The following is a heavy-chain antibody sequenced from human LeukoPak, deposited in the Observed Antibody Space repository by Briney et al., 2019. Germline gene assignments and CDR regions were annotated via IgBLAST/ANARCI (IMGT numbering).Heavy chain of an antibody. CDR2: IRSGGST. CDR3: AKKAQYNGNYPLDY. CDR1: GFTVSSSY. V-gene: IGHV3-53*01. Sequence: GGSLRLSCAASGFTVSSSYMTWVRQAPGKGLEWVSVIRSGGSTVYADSVKGRFTISRDNSKNTLYLQMNSLRAEDTALYFCAKKAQYNGNYPLDYWSQGTLVTVSS. J-gene: IGHJ4*02. D-gene: IGHD1-26*01.